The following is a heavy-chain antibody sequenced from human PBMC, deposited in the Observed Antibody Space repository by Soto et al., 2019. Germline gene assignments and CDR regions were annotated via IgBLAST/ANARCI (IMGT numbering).Heavy chain of an antibody. CDR2: ISGSGGST. V-gene: IGHV3-23*01. CDR3: AKVWGSSSSPNIIYYYYYGMDV. Sequence: EVQLLESGGGLVQPGGSLRLSGAASGFTFSSYAMSWVRQAPGKGLEWVSAISGSGGSTYYADSVKGRFTISRDNSKNTLYLQMNSLRAEDTAVYYCAKVWGSSSSPNIIYYYYYGMDVWGQGTTVTVSS. D-gene: IGHD6-6*01. CDR1: GFTFSSYA. J-gene: IGHJ6*02.